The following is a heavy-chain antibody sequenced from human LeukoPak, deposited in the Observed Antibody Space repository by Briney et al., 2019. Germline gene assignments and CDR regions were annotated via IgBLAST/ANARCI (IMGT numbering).Heavy chain of an antibody. V-gene: IGHV3-23*01. D-gene: IGHD3-10*01. J-gene: IGHJ4*02. CDR2: ISGSGGST. CDR1: GFTFSSYA. CDR3: AKDKWFGKSLPDY. Sequence: GGSLRLSCAASGFTFSSYAMSWVRQAPGKGLEWVSAISGSGGSTYYADSVKGRFTISRDNSENTLYLQMNSLRAEDTAVYYCAKDKWFGKSLPDYWGQGTLVTVSS.